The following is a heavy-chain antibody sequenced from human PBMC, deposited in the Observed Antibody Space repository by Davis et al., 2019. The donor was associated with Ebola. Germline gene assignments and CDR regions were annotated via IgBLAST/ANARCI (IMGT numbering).Heavy chain of an antibody. J-gene: IGHJ4*02. V-gene: IGHV3-30-3*01. CDR3: ARAIDDTAMVTFAY. CDR1: GFTLSSYA. D-gene: IGHD5-18*01. CDR2: ISSDGSNK. Sequence: GGSLRLSCAAPGFTLSSYAMHWVRQAPGKGLEWVAVISSDGSNKYYADSVKGRFTISRDNSKNTRYLQMNSLRAEDTAVYDFARAIDDTAMVTFAYWGQGTLVTVSS.